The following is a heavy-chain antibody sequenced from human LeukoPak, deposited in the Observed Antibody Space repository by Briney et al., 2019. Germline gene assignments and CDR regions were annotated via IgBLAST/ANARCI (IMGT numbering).Heavy chain of an antibody. J-gene: IGHJ3*02. CDR3: ASQLFHLDSSGYSLDALDI. V-gene: IGHV1-69*05. CDR1: GGTFSSYA. CDR2: IIPIFGTA. D-gene: IGHD3-22*01. Sequence: SVKVSCKASGGTFSSYAISWVRQAPGQGLERMGGIIPIFGTANYAQKFQGRVTITTDESTSTAYMELRSLRSEDTAVYYCASQLFHLDSSGYSLDALDIWGQGTMVTVSS.